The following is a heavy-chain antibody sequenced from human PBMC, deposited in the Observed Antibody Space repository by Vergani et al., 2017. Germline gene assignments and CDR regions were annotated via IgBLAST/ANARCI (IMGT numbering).Heavy chain of an antibody. CDR1: GYSITNYW. Sequence: EVQLVQSGAEVKKPGESLKISCQGSGYSITNYWIAWVRQRPGKGLEWMGIIYAGDSDVRYSPSFQGQVTMSVDKSLSTAYLQWSSLKASDTAMYYCTRRVPCGDGACLHFDHGGQGTQVTVSS. V-gene: IGHV5-51*03. CDR3: TRRVPCGDGACLHFDH. CDR2: IYAGDSDV. D-gene: IGHD3-10*01. J-gene: IGHJ4*02.